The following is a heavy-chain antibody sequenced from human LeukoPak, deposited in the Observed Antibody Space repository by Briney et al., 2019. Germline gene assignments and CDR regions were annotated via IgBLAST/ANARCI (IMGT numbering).Heavy chain of an antibody. CDR1: GLTFSNYG. V-gene: IGHV3-23*01. J-gene: IGHJ4*02. CDR3: AKDSRTTYDSSWLYYFDS. CDR2: ISGSGEST. D-gene: IGHD6-13*01. Sequence: GGSLRLSCAASGLTFSNYGMAWVRQAPGKGLEWVSAISGSGESTYNADSVKGRFTISRDNSKNTLYLQMNGLRAEDTAVYYCAKDSRTTYDSSWLYYFDSWGQGTLVTVSS.